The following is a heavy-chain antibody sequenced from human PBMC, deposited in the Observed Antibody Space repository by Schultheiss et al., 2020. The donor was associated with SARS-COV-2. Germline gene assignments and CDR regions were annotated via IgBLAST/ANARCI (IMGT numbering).Heavy chain of an antibody. J-gene: IGHJ4*02. Sequence: SGPTLVQPTQTLTLTCTFSGFSLSTSGMCVSWIRQPPGKALEWLALIDWDDDKRYSPSLKSRLTITKDTSKNQVVLTMTNLGPVDTATYYCAHRQVVGATYDFWGQGTLVTVSS. V-gene: IGHV2-5*08. D-gene: IGHD1-26*01. CDR1: GFSLSTSGMC. CDR2: IDWDDDK. CDR3: AHRQVVGATYDF.